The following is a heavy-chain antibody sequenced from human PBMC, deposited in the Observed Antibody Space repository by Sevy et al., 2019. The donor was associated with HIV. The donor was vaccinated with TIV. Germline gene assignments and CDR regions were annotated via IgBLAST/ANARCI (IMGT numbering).Heavy chain of an antibody. CDR3: ARGPPDGSYDYFDY. D-gene: IGHD1-26*01. J-gene: IGHJ4*02. CDR1: GFTFIRYN. Sequence: GGSLRLSCAASGFTFIRYNMNLVRQAPGKGLEWVSSVSGSSNYIYYAESLKGRFIISRDNVKDTLSLQMNSLRADDTAVYYCARGPPDGSYDYFDYWGQGTLVTVSS. V-gene: IGHV3-21*06. CDR2: VSGSSNYI.